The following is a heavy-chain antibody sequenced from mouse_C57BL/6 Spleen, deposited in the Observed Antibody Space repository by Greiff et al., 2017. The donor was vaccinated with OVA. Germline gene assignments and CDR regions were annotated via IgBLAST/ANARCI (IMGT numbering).Heavy chain of an antibody. V-gene: IGHV1-64*01. CDR2: IHPNSGST. D-gene: IGHD2-2*01. CDR1: GYTFTSYW. CDR3: ACYGYDYAMDY. J-gene: IGHJ4*01. Sequence: QVQLQQPGAELVKPGASVKLSCKASGYTFTSYWMHWVKQRPGQGLEWIGMIHPNSGSTNYNEKFKSKATLTVDKSSSTAYMQLSSLTSEDSAVYYCACYGYDYAMDYWGQGTSVTVSS.